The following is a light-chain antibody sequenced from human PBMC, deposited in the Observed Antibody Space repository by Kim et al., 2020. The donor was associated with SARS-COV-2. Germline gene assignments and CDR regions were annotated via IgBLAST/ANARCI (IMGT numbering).Light chain of an antibody. Sequence: ASVGDRVTIPCRASQDIRNDLGWYQQNPGRAPKRLFYGASSVQSGVPSRFSGSGSGTEFTLTISSVQPEDFATYCCLQHSTYPITFGQGTRLEIK. V-gene: IGKV1-17*01. CDR1: QDIRND. CDR3: LQHSTYPIT. J-gene: IGKJ5*01. CDR2: GAS.